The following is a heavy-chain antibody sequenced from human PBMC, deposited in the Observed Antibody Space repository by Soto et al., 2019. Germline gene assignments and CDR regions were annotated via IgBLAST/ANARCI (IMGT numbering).Heavy chain of an antibody. CDR1: GFTFSSYS. CDR2: ISSSSSTI. V-gene: IGHV3-48*02. Sequence: GGSLRLSCAASGFTFSSYSMNWVRQAPGKGLERVSYISSSSSTIYYADSVKGRFTISRDNAKNSLYLQMNSLREGNTAVYYCARQFAGVRGVLDYWGQGTLVTVSS. CDR3: ARQFAGVRGVLDY. J-gene: IGHJ4*02. D-gene: IGHD3-10*01.